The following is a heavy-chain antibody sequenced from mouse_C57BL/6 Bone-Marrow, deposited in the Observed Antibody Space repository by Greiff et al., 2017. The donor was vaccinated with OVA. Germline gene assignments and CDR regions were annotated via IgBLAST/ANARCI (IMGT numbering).Heavy chain of an antibody. V-gene: IGHV2-9-1*01. CDR3: ARIYYYGSYWYFDV. J-gene: IGHJ1*03. Sequence: VQGVESGPGLVAPSQSLSITCTVSGFSLTSYAISWVRQPPGKGLEWLGVIWTGGGTNYNSALKSRLSISKDNSKSQVFLKMNSLQTDDTARYYCARIYYYGSYWYFDVWGTGTTVTVSS. CDR1: GFSLTSYA. CDR2: IWTGGGT. D-gene: IGHD1-1*01.